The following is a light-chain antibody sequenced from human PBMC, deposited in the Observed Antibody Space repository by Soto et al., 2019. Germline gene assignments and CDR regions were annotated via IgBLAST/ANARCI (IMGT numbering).Light chain of an antibody. CDR1: QGIGND. J-gene: IGKJ1*01. V-gene: IGKV1-17*01. CDR2: AAS. Sequence: DIQMTQSPSSLSASVGDRVTITCRASQGIGNDLAWYQQEPGKAPKRLMYAASTLQSGVPSRFSGSGSGTEFTLTISSLQPEDFATYYCLQHNSYPRTFGQGTKVEIK. CDR3: LQHNSYPRT.